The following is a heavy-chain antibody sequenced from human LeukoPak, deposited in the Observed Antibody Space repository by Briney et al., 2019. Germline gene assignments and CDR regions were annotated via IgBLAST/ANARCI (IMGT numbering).Heavy chain of an antibody. V-gene: IGHV3-11*01. D-gene: IGHD1-1*01. J-gene: IGHJ4*02. CDR1: GSSFNDYY. CDR2: ISSSGVTI. Sequence: PGGSLRLSCTAYGSSFNDYYRSWIRQAPGKGLEWISYISSSGVTIYYADSVKGRFTISRDNAKNSLYLQMNSLRVEDTAVYYCARDLPWDVLGPGYYFDDWGQGSLVTVSS. CDR3: ARDLPWDVLGPGYYFDD.